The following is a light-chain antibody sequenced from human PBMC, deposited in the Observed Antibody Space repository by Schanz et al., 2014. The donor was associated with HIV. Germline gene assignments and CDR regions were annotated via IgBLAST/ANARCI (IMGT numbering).Light chain of an antibody. CDR3: QHYYSYPYT. Sequence: DIQMTQSPSTLSASVGDRISITCRASQSVSTWLAWYQQKPGKAPKLLISEASILESGVPSTFRGSVSGTDFTLTISSLQPDDFATYYCQHYYSYPYTFGQGTEVEIK. V-gene: IGKV1-5*03. J-gene: IGKJ2*01. CDR2: EAS. CDR1: QSVSTW.